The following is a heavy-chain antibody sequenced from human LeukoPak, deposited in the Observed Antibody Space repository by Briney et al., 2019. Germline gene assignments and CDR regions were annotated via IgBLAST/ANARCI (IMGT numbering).Heavy chain of an antibody. Sequence: PSEPQSLTCAVCGYSLSRDYYLGWLRHPPGTGLEWIGTIYHRGSTYYNPSLKSRLTISVDTSKNQFSLKLSSVTAADTAVYYCARLSGHYYYMDVWGKGTTVTVSS. D-gene: IGHD5-12*01. J-gene: IGHJ6*03. CDR1: GYSLSRDYY. CDR3: ARLSGHYYYMDV. CDR2: IYHRGST. V-gene: IGHV4-38-2*01.